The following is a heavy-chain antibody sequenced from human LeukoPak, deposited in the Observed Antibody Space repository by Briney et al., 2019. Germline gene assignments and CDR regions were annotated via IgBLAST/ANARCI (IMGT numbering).Heavy chain of an antibody. V-gene: IGHV5-51*01. CDR2: IYPADSDT. Sequence: GESLKISCKASGYIFTSYWIGWVRQMSGKGLEWMGIIYPADSDTRYSPSFQGQVTISADKSTNTAYLQWASLKASDTAMYYCARSLGGRFYFMDVWGKGTTVTVSS. J-gene: IGHJ6*03. D-gene: IGHD3-16*01. CDR3: ARSLGGRFYFMDV. CDR1: GYIFTSYW.